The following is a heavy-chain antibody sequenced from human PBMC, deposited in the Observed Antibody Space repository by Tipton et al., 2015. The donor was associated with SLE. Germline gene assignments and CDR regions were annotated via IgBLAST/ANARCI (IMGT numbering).Heavy chain of an antibody. Sequence: GLVKPSETLSLTCGVYGGSSSGYYWTWIRQPPGKGLEWIGEVDHRGRASYNPSLESRVTISRDTSKTQFSLRLSSVTAADTAVYYCARGPSRNGWYYWYFDLWGRGTLVTVSS. CDR2: VDHRGRA. CDR1: GGSSSGYY. J-gene: IGHJ2*01. D-gene: IGHD6-19*01. V-gene: IGHV4-34*01. CDR3: ARGPSRNGWYYWYFDL.